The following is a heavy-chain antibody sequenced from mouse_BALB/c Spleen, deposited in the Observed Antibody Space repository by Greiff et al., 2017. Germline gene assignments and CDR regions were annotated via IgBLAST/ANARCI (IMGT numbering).Heavy chain of an antibody. Sequence: QVQLQQPGAELVRPGASVKLSCKASGYTFTSYWINWVKQRPGQGLEWIGNIYPSDSYTNYNQKFKDKATLTVDKSSSTAYMQLSSPTSEDSAVYYCTRRATATGYWYFDVWGAGTTVTVSS. V-gene: IGHV1-69*02. D-gene: IGHD1-2*01. J-gene: IGHJ1*01. CDR1: GYTFTSYW. CDR2: IYPSDSYT. CDR3: TRRATATGYWYFDV.